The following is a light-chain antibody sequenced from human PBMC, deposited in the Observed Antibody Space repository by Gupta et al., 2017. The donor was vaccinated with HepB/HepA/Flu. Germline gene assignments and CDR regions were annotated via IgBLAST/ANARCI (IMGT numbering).Light chain of an antibody. Sequence: QSVLTQPPSASGTPGQRVTISCSGSSSNIGSHSVEWYQQLPGTAPKLLIYSNSQGPSGVPDRFSGYKSGASASLDISGLQSEDEADYYCAAWDDSLNGYVFGTGTKVTVL. J-gene: IGLJ1*01. CDR1: SSNIGSHS. V-gene: IGLV1-44*01. CDR3: AAWDDSLNGYV. CDR2: SNS.